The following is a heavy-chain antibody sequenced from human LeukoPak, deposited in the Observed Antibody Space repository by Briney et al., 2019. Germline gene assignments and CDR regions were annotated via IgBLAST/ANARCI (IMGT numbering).Heavy chain of an antibody. CDR1: GGSIGTYN. Sequence: SDTLSLTCPVSGGSIGTYNWSWIRQPAGKGPEWIGRIYTSGSTNYNSSLTSRVTMSVDASKNQYSLQLSSVTAADTAVYYCAGYHLRYFDCWGQGILVTVSS. CDR2: IYTSGST. CDR3: AGYHLRYFDC. V-gene: IGHV4-4*07. D-gene: IGHD2-2*01. J-gene: IGHJ4*02.